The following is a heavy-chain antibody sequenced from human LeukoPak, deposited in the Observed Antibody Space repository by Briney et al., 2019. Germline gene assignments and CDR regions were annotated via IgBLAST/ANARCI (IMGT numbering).Heavy chain of an antibody. CDR1: GGSISSSSYY. CDR3: AGLWFGELLYNWFDH. V-gene: IGHV4-39*01. D-gene: IGHD3-10*01. J-gene: IGHJ5*02. CDR2: IYYSGST. Sequence: SETLSLTCTVSGGSISSSSYYWGWIRQPPGKGLEWIGSIYYSGSTYYNPSLKSRVTISVDTSKNQFSLKLSSVTAADTAVYYCAGLWFGELLYNWFDHWGQGTLLTVSS.